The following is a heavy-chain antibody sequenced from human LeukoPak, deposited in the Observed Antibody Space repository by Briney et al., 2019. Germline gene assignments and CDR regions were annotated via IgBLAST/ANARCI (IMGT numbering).Heavy chain of an antibody. CDR3: ARGLTIFGVVIMSFDY. J-gene: IGHJ4*02. CDR1: GGSFSGYY. V-gene: IGHV4-34*01. Sequence: SETLSLTCAVYGGSFSGYYWSWIRQPPGKGLEWIGEINHSGSTNYNPSLKGRVTISVDTSKNQFSLKLSSVTAADTAVYYCARGLTIFGVVIMSFDYWGQGTLVTVSS. D-gene: IGHD3-3*01. CDR2: INHSGST.